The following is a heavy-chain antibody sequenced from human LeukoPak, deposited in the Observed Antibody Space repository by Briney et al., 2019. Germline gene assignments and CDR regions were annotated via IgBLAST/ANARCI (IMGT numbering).Heavy chain of an antibody. J-gene: IGHJ4*02. D-gene: IGHD6-6*01. CDR1: GFTFSSYG. CDR3: ARDHSSYNYFDY. V-gene: IGHV3-23*01. Sequence: GGSLRLSCAASGFTFSSYGMSWVRQAPGKGLEWVSAISGSGGTTKYADSVKGRFTISRDNSKNTLYLQMNSLRAEDTAVYYCARDHSSYNYFDYWGQGTLVTVSS. CDR2: ISGSGGTT.